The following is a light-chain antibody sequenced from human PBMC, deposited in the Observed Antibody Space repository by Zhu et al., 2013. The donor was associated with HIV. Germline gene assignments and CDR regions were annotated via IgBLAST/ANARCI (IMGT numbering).Light chain of an antibody. CDR3: MQGTHWPPWT. CDR1: HSLIHTDTNSY. V-gene: IGKV2-30*02. J-gene: IGKJ1*01. CDR2: QAT. Sequence: DVVLTQSPLFLSVTLGQAASISCKSSHSLIHTDTNSYVTWYHQRPGQSPRRLIYQATHRDSGVPDRFGGSKSDTLFTLKISRVEAEDAGIFYCMQGTHWPPWTFGQGTKLEIK.